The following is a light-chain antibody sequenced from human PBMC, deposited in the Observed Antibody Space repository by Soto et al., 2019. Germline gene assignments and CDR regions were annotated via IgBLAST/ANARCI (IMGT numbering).Light chain of an antibody. Sequence: DVVMTQSPLSLPVTLGRPASISCRSSQSLLSSDGDTFLNWFHRRPGQSPRRLIYKVSNRDSGVPDRFSGSGSGTNFTLTISRVEAEDVGVYYCMQGTHWPPWTFGQGTKVEIK. CDR3: MQGTHWPPWT. J-gene: IGKJ1*01. CDR2: KVS. CDR1: QSLLSSDGDTF. V-gene: IGKV2-30*01.